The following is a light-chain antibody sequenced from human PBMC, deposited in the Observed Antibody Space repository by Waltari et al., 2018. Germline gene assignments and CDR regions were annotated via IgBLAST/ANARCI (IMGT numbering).Light chain of an antibody. J-gene: IGLJ3*02. CDR2: ANN. CDR3: QSYDSSLGGSV. V-gene: IGLV1-40*01. Sequence: QSVLTQPPSVSGAPGQRVTISCTGSSSNIGASYAVHWYQQLPGTAPKLLIYANNNRPSGVPDRFSGSKSGTSASLAISGLKAEDEADYYCQSYDSSLGGSVFGGGTKLTVL. CDR1: SSNIGASYA.